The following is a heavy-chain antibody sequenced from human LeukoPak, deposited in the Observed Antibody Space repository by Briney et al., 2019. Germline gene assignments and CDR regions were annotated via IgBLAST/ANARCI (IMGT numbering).Heavy chain of an antibody. D-gene: IGHD4-17*01. V-gene: IGHV1-8*01. CDR1: GYTFTSYD. CDR2: TNPNSGNT. CDR3: ARGPADYGDLDY. Sequence: EASVKVSCKASGYTFTSYDINWVRQATGQGLEWMGWTNPNSGNTGYAQKFQGRVTMTRNTSISSAYMELSSLRSEDTAVYYCARGPADYGDLDYWGQGTLVTVSS. J-gene: IGHJ4*02.